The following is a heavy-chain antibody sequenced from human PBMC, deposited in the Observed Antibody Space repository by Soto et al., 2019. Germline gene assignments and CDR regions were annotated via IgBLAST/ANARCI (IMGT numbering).Heavy chain of an antibody. D-gene: IGHD2-2*01. V-gene: IGHV3-23*01. CDR3: AKERRDCSSTSCYGWGDYFDY. J-gene: IGHJ4*02. Sequence: EVQLLESGGGLVQPGGSLRLSCAASGFTFSSYAMSWVRQAPGKGLEWVSAISGSGGSTYYADSVKGRFTISRDNSKNTLYVQMNSLRAEDTAVYYCAKERRDCSSTSCYGWGDYFDYWGQGTLVTVSS. CDR1: GFTFSSYA. CDR2: ISGSGGST.